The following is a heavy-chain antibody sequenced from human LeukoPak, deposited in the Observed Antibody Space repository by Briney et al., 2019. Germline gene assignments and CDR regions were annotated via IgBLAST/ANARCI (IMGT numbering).Heavy chain of an antibody. CDR3: AKGRGYSYGAFDY. Sequence: GGSLRLPCAASGFTFSSYGMHWVRQAPGKGLEWVAVISYDGSNKYYADSVKGRFTISRDNSKNTLYLQMNSLRAEDTAVYYCAKGRGYSYGAFDYWGQGTLVTVSS. V-gene: IGHV3-30*18. J-gene: IGHJ4*02. CDR2: ISYDGSNK. D-gene: IGHD5-18*01. CDR1: GFTFSSYG.